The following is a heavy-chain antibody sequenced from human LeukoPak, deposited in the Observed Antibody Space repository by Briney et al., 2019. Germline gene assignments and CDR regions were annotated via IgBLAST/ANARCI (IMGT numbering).Heavy chain of an antibody. D-gene: IGHD6-19*01. CDR3: ASNSGWTLFDY. Sequence: GGSLRLSCAASGFTFSSYSMNWVCQAPGKGLEWVSSISSSSSYIYYADSVKGRFTISRDNAKNSLYLQMNSLRAEDTAVYYCASNSGWTLFDYWGQGTLVTVSS. J-gene: IGHJ4*02. CDR2: ISSSSSYI. CDR1: GFTFSSYS. V-gene: IGHV3-21*01.